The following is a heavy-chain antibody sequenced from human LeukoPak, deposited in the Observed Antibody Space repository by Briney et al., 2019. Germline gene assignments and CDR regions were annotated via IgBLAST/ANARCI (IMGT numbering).Heavy chain of an antibody. J-gene: IGHJ5*02. CDR2: IYISGST. V-gene: IGHV4-4*07. CDR1: GGSFSSYY. Sequence: PSETLSLTCTVSGGSFSSYYWSWIRQPAGKGLECVGRIYISGSTSYNPSLKSRVTMSVDTSKNQFSLRLSSVTAADTAVYYCARHRGAYGGSLFDPWGQGTLVTVSS. D-gene: IGHD4-23*01. CDR3: ARHRGAYGGSLFDP.